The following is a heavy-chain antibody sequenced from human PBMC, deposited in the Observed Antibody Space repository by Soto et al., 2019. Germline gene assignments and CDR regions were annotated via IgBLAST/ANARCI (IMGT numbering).Heavy chain of an antibody. CDR3: ARGLASASNWGFFFDY. V-gene: IGHV4-30-4*01. Sequence: QVQLQESGPGLVKPSQTLSLTCTVSGGSISSGDYYWSWIRQPPGKGLEWIGYIYYSGSTYYNPSLKSRVTISVDTSKNQFSLKLSSVTAADTAVYYCARGLASASNWGFFFDYWGQGTLVTVSS. D-gene: IGHD7-27*01. CDR1: GGSISSGDYY. CDR2: IYYSGST. J-gene: IGHJ4*02.